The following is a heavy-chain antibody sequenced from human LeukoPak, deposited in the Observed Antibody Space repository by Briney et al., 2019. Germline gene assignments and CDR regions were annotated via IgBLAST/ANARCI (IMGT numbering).Heavy chain of an antibody. Sequence: GGSLRLSCAASGFTFSSYSMNWVRQAPGKGLEWVSNISSSSSTTYYADSVKGRFTISRDNAKNSLYLQMNSLRAEDTAVYYCATRGRGSSRYGSGSYFSFWGQGTLVTVSS. D-gene: IGHD3-10*01. J-gene: IGHJ4*02. V-gene: IGHV3-48*01. CDR3: ATRGRGSSRYGSGSYFSF. CDR1: GFTFSSYS. CDR2: ISSSSSTT.